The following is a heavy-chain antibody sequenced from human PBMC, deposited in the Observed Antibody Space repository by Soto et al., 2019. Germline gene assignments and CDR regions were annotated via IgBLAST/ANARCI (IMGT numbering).Heavy chain of an antibody. CDR2: ISSSSSTI. J-gene: IGHJ6*02. Sequence: GGSLRLSCAASGFTFSSYSMNWVRQAPGKGLEWVSYISSSSSTIYYADSVKGRFTISRDNAKNSLYLQMNSLRDEDTAVYYCARGGPNSIYYYYYYGMDVWGQGTTVTVSS. D-gene: IGHD3-9*01. V-gene: IGHV3-48*02. CDR3: ARGGPNSIYYYYYYGMDV. CDR1: GFTFSSYS.